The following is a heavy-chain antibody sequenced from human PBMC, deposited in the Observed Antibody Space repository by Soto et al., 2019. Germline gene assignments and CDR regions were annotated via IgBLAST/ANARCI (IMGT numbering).Heavy chain of an antibody. J-gene: IGHJ4*02. CDR2: ISTSGVGT. D-gene: IGHD6-13*01. CDR3: AKSGYSSSWYGYFDY. V-gene: IGHV3-23*01. CDR1: GFTFSIYA. Sequence: EVQLLESGGGLVQPGGSLRLSCAASGFTFSIYAMSWVRQAPGKGLEWVSSISTSGVGTDDADSVKGRFTISRDSSKNTLYLQMNSLRAEDTALYYGAKSGYSSSWYGYFDYWGQGTLVTVSS.